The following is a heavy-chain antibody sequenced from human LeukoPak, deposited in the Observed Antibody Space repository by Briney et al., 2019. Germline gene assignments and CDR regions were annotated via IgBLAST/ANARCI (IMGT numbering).Heavy chain of an antibody. J-gene: IGHJ6*02. V-gene: IGHV3-21*01. CDR1: GFTFSSYS. CDR2: MSSSSSHL. CDR3: ARAGYSNYGMDV. Sequence: GGSLRLSCAGSGFTFSSYSMNWVRQAPGKGLEWVSSMSSSSSHLHYTDSVKGRFTISRDNAKNSLYLQMNSLRAEDTAVYYCARAGYSNYGMDVCGQGTTVTVSS.